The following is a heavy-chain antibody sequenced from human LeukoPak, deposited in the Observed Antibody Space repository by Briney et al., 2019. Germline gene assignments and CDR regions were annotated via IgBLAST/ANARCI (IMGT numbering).Heavy chain of an antibody. D-gene: IGHD3-10*01. CDR1: GGSFSGYY. CDR2: INHSGST. CDR3: ATNYYGSGSHSNY. J-gene: IGHJ4*02. Sequence: SETLSLTCAVYGGSFSGYYWSWIRQPPGKGLEWIGEINHSGSTNYNPSLMSRVTISVDTSKNQSSLKLSSVTAADTAVHYCATNYYGSGSHSNYWGQGTLVTVSS. V-gene: IGHV4-34*01.